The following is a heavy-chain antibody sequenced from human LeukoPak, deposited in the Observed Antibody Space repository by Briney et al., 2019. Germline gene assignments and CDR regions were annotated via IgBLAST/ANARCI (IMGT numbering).Heavy chain of an antibody. D-gene: IGHD4-17*01. CDR1: GGSFSGYY. CDR3: ARDALTTVTTLAHYFDY. V-gene: IGHV4-34*01. CDR2: INHSGST. J-gene: IGHJ4*02. Sequence: ASETLSLTCAVYGGSFSGYYWSWIRQPPGKGLEWIGEINHSGSTNYNPSLKSRVTISVDTSKNQFSLKLSSVTAAYTAVYYCARDALTTVTTLAHYFDYWGQGTLVTVSS.